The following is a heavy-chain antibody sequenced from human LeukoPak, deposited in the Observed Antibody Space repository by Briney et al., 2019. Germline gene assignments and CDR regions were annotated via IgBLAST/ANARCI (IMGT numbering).Heavy chain of an antibody. Sequence: GGSLRLSCAASGFTFSSYAMSWVRQAPGKGLEWVSGISGSGGSTYYADSVKGRFTISRDQSKNTLYLQMNSLRAEDTAVFYCAKARAYSYASDYWGQGTLVTVSS. D-gene: IGHD5-18*01. CDR2: ISGSGGST. CDR1: GFTFSSYA. J-gene: IGHJ4*02. CDR3: AKARAYSYASDY. V-gene: IGHV3-23*01.